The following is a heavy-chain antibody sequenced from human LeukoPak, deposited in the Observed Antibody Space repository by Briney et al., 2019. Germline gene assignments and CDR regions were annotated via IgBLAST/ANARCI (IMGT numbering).Heavy chain of an antibody. D-gene: IGHD5-12*01. CDR1: GFTFSSYS. V-gene: IGHV3-21*01. Sequence: GGSLRLSCAASGFTFSSYSMNGVRQAPGKGLEWVSSISSSSSYIYYADSVKGRFTISRDNAKNSLYLQMNSLRAEDTAVYYCARTKGYSGYDSTVDVWGKGSTVTVSS. J-gene: IGHJ6*04. CDR3: ARTKGYSGYDSTVDV. CDR2: ISSSSSYI.